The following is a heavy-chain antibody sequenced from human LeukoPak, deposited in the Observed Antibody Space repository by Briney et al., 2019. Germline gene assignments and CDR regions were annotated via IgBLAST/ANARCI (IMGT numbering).Heavy chain of an antibody. CDR3: ARTTYYYDSSGPGY. J-gene: IGHJ4*02. D-gene: IGHD3-22*01. V-gene: IGHV1-69*05. CDR1: GGTFSSYA. Sequence: GASVKVSCKASGGTFSSYAISWVRQAPGQGLEWMGGIIPIFGTANYAQKFQGRVTITTDESTSTVYMELSSLRSEDTAVYYCARTTYYYDSSGPGYWGQGTLVTVSS. CDR2: IIPIFGTA.